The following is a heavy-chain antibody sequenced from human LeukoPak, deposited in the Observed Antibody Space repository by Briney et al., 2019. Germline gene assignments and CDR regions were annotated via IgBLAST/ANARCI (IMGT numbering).Heavy chain of an antibody. CDR2: IYSCGST. CDR3: ARDPGPVGYCSGGSCYGY. CDR1: GFTVSSNY. D-gene: IGHD2-15*01. Sequence: GGSLRLSCAASGFTVSSNYMSWVRQPPAKGLGWVSVIYSCGSTYYADSVKGRFTISRDNSKNTLYLQMNSLRAEDTAVYYCARDPGPVGYCSGGSCYGYWGQGTLVTVSS. J-gene: IGHJ4*02. V-gene: IGHV3-53*01.